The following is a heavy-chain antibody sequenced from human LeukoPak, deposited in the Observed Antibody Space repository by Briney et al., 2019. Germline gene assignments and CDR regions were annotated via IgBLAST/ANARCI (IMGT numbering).Heavy chain of an antibody. V-gene: IGHV3-23*01. CDR3: AKADCTSVKCYPDY. CDR1: GFIFSDYG. J-gene: IGHJ4*02. D-gene: IGHD2-8*02. Sequence: GGSLRLSCAASGFIFSDYGMSWVRQAPGKGLEWVSGISASGVSIYYSDSVKGRFTISSDRLKKNLFLQMNNVRVEDTAVYYCAKADCTSVKCYPDYWGQGILVTVSS. CDR2: ISASGVSI.